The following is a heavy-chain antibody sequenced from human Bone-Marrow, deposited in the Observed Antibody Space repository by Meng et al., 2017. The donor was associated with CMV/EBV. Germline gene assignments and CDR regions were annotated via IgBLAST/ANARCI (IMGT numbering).Heavy chain of an antibody. CDR3: VRDNSGVDD. J-gene: IGHJ4*02. V-gene: IGHV3-21*04. CDR1: GFTFSNYS. Sequence: GESLKISCAASGFTFSNYSMNWVRQAPGKGLEWVSSISSSSSYIYYADSVKGRFTISRDSAKNTVYLQMNSLRVEDTGIYYCVRDNSGVDDWGQGTRVTVSS. CDR2: ISSSSSYI. D-gene: IGHD1-14*01.